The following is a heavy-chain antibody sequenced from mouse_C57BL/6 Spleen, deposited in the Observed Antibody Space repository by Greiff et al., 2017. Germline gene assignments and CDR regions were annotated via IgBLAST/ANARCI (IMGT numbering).Heavy chain of an antibody. Sequence: VQLQQPGAELVKPGASVKMSCKASGYTFTSYWITWVKQRPGQGLEWIGDIYPGSGSTNYNEKFKSKATLTVDTSSSTAYMQLSSLTSEDSAVYYCAPHYGSSPHWYCDVWGTGTTVTVSS. CDR1: GYTFTSYW. CDR3: APHYGSSPHWYCDV. CDR2: IYPGSGST. V-gene: IGHV1-55*01. J-gene: IGHJ1*03. D-gene: IGHD1-1*01.